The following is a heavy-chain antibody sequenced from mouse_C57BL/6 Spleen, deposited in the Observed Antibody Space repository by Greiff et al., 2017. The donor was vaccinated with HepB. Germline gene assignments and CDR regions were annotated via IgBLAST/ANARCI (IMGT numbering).Heavy chain of an antibody. V-gene: IGHV1-64*01. CDR3: AMSGYGNYYWYFDV. J-gene: IGHJ1*03. D-gene: IGHD2-1*01. Sequence: QVQLQQPGAELVKPGASVKLSCKASGYTFTSYWMHWVKQRPGQGLEWIGMIHPNSGSTNYNETFKSKATLTVDKSSSTAYMQLSSLTSEDSAVYDLAMSGYGNYYWYFDVWGTGTTVTVSS. CDR1: GYTFTSYW. CDR2: IHPNSGST.